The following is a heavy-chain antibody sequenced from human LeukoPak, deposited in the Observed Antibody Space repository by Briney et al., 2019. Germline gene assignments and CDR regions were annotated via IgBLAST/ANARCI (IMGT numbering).Heavy chain of an antibody. CDR3: ARHWETSSWYVDY. J-gene: IGHJ4*02. V-gene: IGHV4-59*08. D-gene: IGHD6-13*01. Sequence: PSETLSLTCTVSGGSISSYYWSWIRQPPGKGLEWIGYIYYSGSTNYNPSLKSRVTISVDTSKNQLSLKLSSVTAADTAVYYCARHWETSSWYVDYWGEGTLVTVSS. CDR1: GGSISSYY. CDR2: IYYSGST.